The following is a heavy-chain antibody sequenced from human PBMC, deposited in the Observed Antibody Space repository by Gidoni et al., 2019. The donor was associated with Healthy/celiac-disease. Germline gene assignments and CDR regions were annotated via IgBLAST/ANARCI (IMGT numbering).Heavy chain of an antibody. D-gene: IGHD1-20*01. CDR3: ARDPVPITGTYYYYGMDV. CDR2: IIPIFGTA. Sequence: QVQLVQCGTEVKKPGSAVKVCCKAAGGTFSSYAISWVRQAPGQGLEWMGGIIPIFGTANYAQKFQGSVTITADESTSTAYMELSSLRSEDTAVYYCARDPVPITGTYYYYGMDVWGQGTTVTVSS. V-gene: IGHV1-69*01. CDR1: GGTFSSYA. J-gene: IGHJ6*02.